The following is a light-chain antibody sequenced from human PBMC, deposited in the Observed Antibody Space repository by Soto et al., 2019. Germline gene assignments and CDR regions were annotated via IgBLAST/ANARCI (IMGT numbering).Light chain of an antibody. J-gene: IGKJ4*01. V-gene: IGKV3-15*01. CDR3: QQYNDWPPA. CDR2: GAS. CDR1: QSFGSK. Sequence: ETVMTQSPATLSLSPGERATLSCRASQSFGSKLFWYQQKPRQAPRFLIYGASTRATGIPARFRGSGSGTEFTLTIDSLQSEDFAVYYCQQYNDWPPAFGGGTKVDIK.